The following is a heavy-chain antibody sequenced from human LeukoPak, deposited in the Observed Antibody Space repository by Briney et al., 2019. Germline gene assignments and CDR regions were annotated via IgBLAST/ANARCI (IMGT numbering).Heavy chain of an antibody. V-gene: IGHV4-38-2*01. CDR2: IYYSGGA. J-gene: IGHJ6*02. D-gene: IGHD1/OR15-1a*01. CDR3: ARQKWEQQGRDYYFNGLDV. CDR1: GYSLSSGYY. Sequence: SETLSLICAVSGYSLSSGYYWGWIRQPPGKGLEWIGYIYYSGGANYSPSLKSRVTISVDASKNQFSLKLSSVTAADTAVYYCARQKWEQQGRDYYFNGLDVWGPGTTVIVSS.